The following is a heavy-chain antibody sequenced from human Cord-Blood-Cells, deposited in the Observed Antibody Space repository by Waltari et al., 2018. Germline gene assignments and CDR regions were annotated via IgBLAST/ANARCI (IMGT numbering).Heavy chain of an antibody. V-gene: IGHV1-2*02. CDR1: GYTFTGYY. CDR2: INPNSGGR. D-gene: IGHD3-3*01. Sequence: QVQLVQSGAEVKKPGASVKVSCKASGYTFTGYYMHWVRQAPGQGLEWMGWINPNSGGRNYAQKCQGRVTMTRDTSISTAYMELSRLRSDDAAVYYCARAKDFWSGYYDYWGQGTLVTVSS. CDR3: ARAKDFWSGYYDY. J-gene: IGHJ4*02.